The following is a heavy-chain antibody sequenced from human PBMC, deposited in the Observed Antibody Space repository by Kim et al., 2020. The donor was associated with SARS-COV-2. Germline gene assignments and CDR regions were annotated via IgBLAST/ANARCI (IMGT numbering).Heavy chain of an antibody. CDR1: GYSFTSYW. Sequence: GESLKISCKGSGYSFTSYWLGWVRQMPGKGLEWMGIIYPGDSDTRYSPSFQGQVTISADKSISTAYLQWSSLKASDTAMYYCARPLNGDYAEDYGMDVWGQGTTVTVSS. V-gene: IGHV5-51*01. CDR3: ARPLNGDYAEDYGMDV. J-gene: IGHJ6*02. CDR2: IYPGDSDT. D-gene: IGHD4-17*01.